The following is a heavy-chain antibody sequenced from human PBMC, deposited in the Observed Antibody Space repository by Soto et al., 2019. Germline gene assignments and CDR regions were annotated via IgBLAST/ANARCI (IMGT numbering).Heavy chain of an antibody. J-gene: IGHJ4*02. V-gene: IGHV1-24*01. CDR1: GYTLTELS. Sequence: AAVKVSCKVSGYTLTELSMHWVRQAPGKGLEWMGGFDPEDGETIYAQKFQGRVTMTEDTSTDTAYMELSSLRSEDTAVYYCATAQLELLNYYFDYWGQGTLVTLSS. D-gene: IGHD1-7*01. CDR3: ATAQLELLNYYFDY. CDR2: FDPEDGET.